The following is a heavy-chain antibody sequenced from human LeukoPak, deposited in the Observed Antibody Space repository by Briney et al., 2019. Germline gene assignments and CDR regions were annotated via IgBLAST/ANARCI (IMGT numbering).Heavy chain of an antibody. CDR3: ARNPYGDYYFDY. CDR1: GFTFSSYS. J-gene: IGHJ4*02. D-gene: IGHD4-17*01. CDR2: ISYDGSNK. Sequence: GGSLRLSCAASGFTFSSYSMHWVRQAPGKGLEWVAVISYDGSNKYYADSVKGRFTISRDNSKNTLYLQMNSLRTEDTAVYYCARNPYGDYYFDYWGQGTLVTVSS. V-gene: IGHV3-30*03.